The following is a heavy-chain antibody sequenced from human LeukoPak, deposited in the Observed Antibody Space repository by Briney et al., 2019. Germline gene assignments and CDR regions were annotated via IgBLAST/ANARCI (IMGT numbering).Heavy chain of an antibody. Sequence: GASVKVSCKATGGTFSSYAISWVRQAPGQGLEWMGGIIPIFGTANYAQKFQGRVTITTDESTSTAYMELSSLRSEDTAVYYCARDTDSSGYYAYWGQGTLVTVSS. D-gene: IGHD3-22*01. J-gene: IGHJ4*02. CDR2: IIPIFGTA. V-gene: IGHV1-69*05. CDR1: GGTFSSYA. CDR3: ARDTDSSGYYAY.